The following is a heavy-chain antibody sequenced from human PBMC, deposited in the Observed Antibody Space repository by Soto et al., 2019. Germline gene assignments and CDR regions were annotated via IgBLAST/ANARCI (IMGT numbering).Heavy chain of an antibody. CDR1: GGSLNTDSSY. CDR2: VYYTGVT. Sequence: QVKLEESGPGLVKPSETLSLTCTVSGGSLNTDSSYWTWVRQPPGDGLEYLGYVYYTGVTNYNPSLKSRVTMSLDMAKSQFFLTLSSVNPADTATYYCARVLDSSWYFYLWGRGTLVTVSS. D-gene: IGHD6-13*01. V-gene: IGHV4-61*01. J-gene: IGHJ2*01. CDR3: ARVLDSSWYFYL.